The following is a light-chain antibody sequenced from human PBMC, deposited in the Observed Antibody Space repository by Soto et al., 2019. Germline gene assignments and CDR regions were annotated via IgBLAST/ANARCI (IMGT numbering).Light chain of an antibody. CDR3: QQYINYPWT. J-gene: IGKJ1*01. CDR1: QSISNW. CDR2: AAS. Sequence: DIRMTQPPSALPASIGDRVTITCRASQSISNWLAWYQQKPGTAPKLLIYAASSLESGVPSRFGVGGSGTEFTLTISSLQPDDFAVYYCQQYINYPWTFGQGTKVAIK. V-gene: IGKV1-5*01.